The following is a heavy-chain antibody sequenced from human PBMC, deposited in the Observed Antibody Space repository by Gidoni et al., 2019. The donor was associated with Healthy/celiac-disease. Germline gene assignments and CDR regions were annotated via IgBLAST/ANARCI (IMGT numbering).Heavy chain of an antibody. D-gene: IGHD1-26*01. V-gene: IGHV3-73*01. CDR1: GFPFSGSA. J-gene: IGHJ4*02. CDR3: TRSLGGATTRY. Sequence: EVQLVESGGGLVQPGGSLKLSCAASGFPFSGSAMPWVRQASGQGLEWVGRIRSKANSYATADAASVKGRFTISRDDSKNTAYLQMNSLKTEDTAVYYCTRSLGGATTRYWGQGTLVTVSS. CDR2: IRSKANSYAT.